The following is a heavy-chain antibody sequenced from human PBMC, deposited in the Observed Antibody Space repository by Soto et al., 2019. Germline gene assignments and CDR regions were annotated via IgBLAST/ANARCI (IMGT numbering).Heavy chain of an antibody. V-gene: IGHV3-23*01. Sequence: EVQLLESGGGLVQPGGSLRLSCAASGFTFSSYAMSWVRQAPGKGLEWVSGISGSGGSTYYADSVKGRFTISRDNSKNTLYLQMNSLRAEDTAVYYCAKDPIDSGLRLGNFDYWGQGTLVTVSS. J-gene: IGHJ4*02. CDR3: AKDPIDSGLRLGNFDY. CDR2: ISGSGGST. D-gene: IGHD7-27*01. CDR1: GFTFSSYA.